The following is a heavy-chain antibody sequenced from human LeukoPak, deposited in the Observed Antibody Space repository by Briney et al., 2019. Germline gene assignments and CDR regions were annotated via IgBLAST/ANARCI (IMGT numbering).Heavy chain of an antibody. Sequence: GGSLRLSCAASGFTFSSYGMHWVRQAPGKGLEWVAFIWYDGSNKYYADSVKGRFTISRDNSKNTLYLQMNSLRAEDTAVYYCAKGQVGYYYGSERYRDHYYYYYMDVWGKGTTVTISS. CDR3: AKGQVGYYYGSERYRDHYYYYYMDV. CDR1: GFTFSSYG. V-gene: IGHV3-30*02. J-gene: IGHJ6*03. D-gene: IGHD3-10*01. CDR2: IWYDGSNK.